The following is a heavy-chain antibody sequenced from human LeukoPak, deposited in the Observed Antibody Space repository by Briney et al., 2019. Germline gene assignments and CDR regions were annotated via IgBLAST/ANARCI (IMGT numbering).Heavy chain of an antibody. J-gene: IGHJ6*03. V-gene: IGHV1-46*01. Sequence: GASVKVSCKASGYTFTSYCMHWVRQAPGQGLEWMGIINPSGGSTSYAQKFQGRVTMTRDTSTSTVYMELSSLRSEDTAVYYCARDVRSSGWFYYYYYMDVWGKGTTVTISS. CDR1: GYTFTSYC. D-gene: IGHD6-19*01. CDR2: INPSGGST. CDR3: ARDVRSSGWFYYYYYMDV.